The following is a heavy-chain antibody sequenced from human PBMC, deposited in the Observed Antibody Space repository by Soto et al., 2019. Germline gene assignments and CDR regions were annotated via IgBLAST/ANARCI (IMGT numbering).Heavy chain of an antibody. CDR3: ARVEGGFYYYYMDV. CDR1: GFTFSSYS. Sequence: PGGSLRLSCAASGFTFSSYSMNWVRQAPGKGLEWVSYISSSSSTIYYADSVKGRFTISRDNAKNSLYLQMNSLRAEDTAVYYCARVEGGFYYYYMDVWGKGTKVTVSS. CDR2: ISSSSSTI. D-gene: IGHD5-12*01. J-gene: IGHJ6*03. V-gene: IGHV3-48*01.